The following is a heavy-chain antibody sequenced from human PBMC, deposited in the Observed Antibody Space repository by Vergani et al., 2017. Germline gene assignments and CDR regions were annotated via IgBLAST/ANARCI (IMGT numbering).Heavy chain of an antibody. CDR2: ISSSGSTI. V-gene: IGHV3-48*04. J-gene: IGHJ4*02. D-gene: IGHD6-6*01. CDR1: GFTFSSYG. CDR3: ARDSIAALL. Sequence: EVQLVESGGGVVQPGRSLRLSCAASGFTFSSYGMHWVRQAPGKGLEWVSYISSSGSTIYYADSVKGRFTISRDNAKNSLYLQMNSLRAEDTAVYYCARDSIAALLWGQGTLVTVSS.